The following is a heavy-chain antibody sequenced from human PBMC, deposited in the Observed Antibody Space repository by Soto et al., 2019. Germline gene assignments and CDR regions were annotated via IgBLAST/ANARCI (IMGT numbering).Heavy chain of an antibody. V-gene: IGHV4-4*07. Sequence: QLQLQESGPGLVKASETLSLTCIVSGGSISEKYWNWVRQPPGKGLEWIGLIFANGHTDYNPSLKSRVTMSVDASKNQFSLRLTSMTAAATAFYYCVASLAASGLNWLDPWGRGTLVTVSS. CDR1: GGSISEKY. D-gene: IGHD6-13*01. CDR2: IFANGHT. CDR3: VASLAASGLNWLDP. J-gene: IGHJ5*02.